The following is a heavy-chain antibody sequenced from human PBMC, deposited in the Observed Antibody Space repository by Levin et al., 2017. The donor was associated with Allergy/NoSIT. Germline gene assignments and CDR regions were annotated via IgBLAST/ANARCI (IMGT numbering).Heavy chain of an antibody. V-gene: IGHV3-21*01. CDR1: GFTFSSYS. CDR2: ISSSSSYI. D-gene: IGHD3-22*01. CDR3: ARAHSSGYYYDY. Sequence: GESLKISCAASGFTFSSYSMNWVRQAPGKGLEWVSSISSSSSYIYYADSVKGRFTISRDNAKNSLYLQMNSLRAEDTAVYYCARAHSSGYYYDYWGQGTLVTVSS. J-gene: IGHJ4*02.